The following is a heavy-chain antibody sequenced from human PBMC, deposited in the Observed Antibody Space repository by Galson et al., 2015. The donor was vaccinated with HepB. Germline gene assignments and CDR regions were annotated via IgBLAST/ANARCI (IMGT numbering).Heavy chain of an antibody. CDR1: GYNFPSYD. CDR3: ARINFFDYYDITGHFDY. V-gene: IGHV1-3*01. Sequence: SVKVSCKASGYNFPSYDVHWVRQAPGQRLEWMGWINPGNGNTNYSQKFQGRVTITRDTSASTAYMELSSLNSEDTAVYYCARINFFDYYDITGHFDYWGQGTLVTVSS. D-gene: IGHD3-22*01. J-gene: IGHJ4*02. CDR2: INPGNGNT.